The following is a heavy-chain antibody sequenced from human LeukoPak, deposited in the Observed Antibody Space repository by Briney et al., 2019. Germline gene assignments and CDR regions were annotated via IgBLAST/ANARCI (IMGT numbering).Heavy chain of an antibody. Sequence: SSQTLSLTCTVSGGSISSGSYYWSWIRQPTGKGLEWIGRIYTSGSTNYNPSLKSRVTISVDTSKNQFSLKLSSVTAADTAVYYCARGDYDILTGYYMDWFDPWGQGTLVTASS. CDR1: GGSISSGSYY. CDR2: IYTSGST. D-gene: IGHD3-9*01. J-gene: IGHJ5*02. CDR3: ARGDYDILTGYYMDWFDP. V-gene: IGHV4-61*02.